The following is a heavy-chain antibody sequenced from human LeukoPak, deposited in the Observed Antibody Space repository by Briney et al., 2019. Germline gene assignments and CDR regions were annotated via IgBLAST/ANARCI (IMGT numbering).Heavy chain of an antibody. CDR1: GYTFNIYG. D-gene: IGHD3-10*01. Sequence: ASVKVSCKASGYTFNIYGIIWVRQAPGQGLEWVGWISTYNGNTNYAPNIQDRVTMTTDTSTSTAYMDLRSLRSDDTAVYYCARDDGYYGSGSYLFWGQGTLVTVSS. CDR2: ISTYNGNT. CDR3: ARDDGYYGSGSYLF. J-gene: IGHJ4*02. V-gene: IGHV1-18*01.